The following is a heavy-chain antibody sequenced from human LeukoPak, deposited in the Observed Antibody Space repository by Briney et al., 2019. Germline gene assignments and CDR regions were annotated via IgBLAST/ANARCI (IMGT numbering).Heavy chain of an antibody. V-gene: IGHV4-34*01. Sequence: PSETLFLTCAVYGGSFSGYYWSWIRQPPGKGLEWIGEINHSGSTNYNPSLKSRVTISVDTSKNQFSLKLSSVTAADTAVYYCARVYSSGWPNYYYYGMDVWGQGTTVTVSS. CDR3: ARVYSSGWPNYYYYGMDV. D-gene: IGHD6-19*01. J-gene: IGHJ6*02. CDR1: GGSFSGYY. CDR2: INHSGST.